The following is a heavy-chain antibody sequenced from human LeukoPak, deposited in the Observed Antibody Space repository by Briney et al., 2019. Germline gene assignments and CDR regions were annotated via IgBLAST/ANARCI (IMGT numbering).Heavy chain of an antibody. CDR1: GFTFSSYG. CDR3: ARVSDYDSSGCYDY. D-gene: IGHD3-22*01. J-gene: IGHJ4*02. Sequence: GRSLRLSCAASGFTFSSYGMHWVRQAPGKGLEWVAVIWYDGSNKYYADSVKGRFTISRDNSKNRLYLQMNSLRAEDTAVYYCARVSDYDSSGCYDYWGQGTLVTVSS. V-gene: IGHV3-33*01. CDR2: IWYDGSNK.